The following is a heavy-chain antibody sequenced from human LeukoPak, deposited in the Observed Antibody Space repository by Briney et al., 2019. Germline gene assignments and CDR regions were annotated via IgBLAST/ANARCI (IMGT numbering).Heavy chain of an antibody. CDR2: IIPIFGTA. V-gene: IGHV1-69*13. J-gene: IGHJ6*02. CDR3: ARVQYGSGSYAYSGMDV. CDR1: GGTFSSYA. Sequence: SVKVSCKASGGTFSSYAISWVRQAPGQGLEWMGGIIPIFGTANYAQKFQGRVTITADESTSTAYMELSSLRSEDTAVYYCARVQYGSGSYAYSGMDVWGQGTTVTVSS. D-gene: IGHD3-10*01.